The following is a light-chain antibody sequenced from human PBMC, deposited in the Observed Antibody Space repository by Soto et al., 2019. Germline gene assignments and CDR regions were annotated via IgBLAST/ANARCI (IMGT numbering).Light chain of an antibody. J-gene: IGKJ2*01. CDR1: QGISRN. CDR3: LQDYTFPYT. V-gene: IGKV1-6*01. Sequence: AIQMTQSPSSLSASVGDRVTITCRASQGISRNLGWYQQKPGRATKLLIFAASDLQSGVPSRFSGSGSGADFTLTISSLQPEDFATYYCLQDYTFPYTFGQGTKLEIK. CDR2: AAS.